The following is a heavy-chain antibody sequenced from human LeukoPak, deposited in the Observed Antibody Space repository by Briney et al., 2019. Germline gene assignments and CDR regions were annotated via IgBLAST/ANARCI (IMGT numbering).Heavy chain of an antibody. D-gene: IGHD3-22*01. Sequence: ASVNLSCKASRYTFTRSVIISVRQSPGQGVEWMGWSSAYNGNTKYAQKLQGRVTMTTDTSTSTAYMELRSLRSDDTAVYYCARDQTPVNYYDSSFEHWGQGTLVTVSS. CDR2: SSAYNGNT. V-gene: IGHV1-18*01. J-gene: IGHJ5*02. CDR3: ARDQTPVNYYDSSFEH. CDR1: RYTFTRSV.